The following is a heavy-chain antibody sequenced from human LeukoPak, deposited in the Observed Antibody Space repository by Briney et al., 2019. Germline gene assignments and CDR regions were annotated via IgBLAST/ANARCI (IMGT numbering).Heavy chain of an antibody. CDR2: IIPILGIA. V-gene: IGHV1-69*04. CDR1: GGTFSSYA. J-gene: IGHJ4*02. CDR3: ARIGSGSYYFALDY. D-gene: IGHD3-10*01. Sequence: ASVKVSCKASGGTFSSYAISWVRQAPGQELVWMGRIIPILGIANYAQKFQGRVTITADKSTSTAYMELSSLRSEDTAVYYCARIGSGSYYFALDYWGQGTRVTASS.